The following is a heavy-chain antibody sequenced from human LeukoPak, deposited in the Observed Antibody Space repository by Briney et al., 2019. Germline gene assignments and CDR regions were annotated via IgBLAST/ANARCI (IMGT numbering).Heavy chain of an antibody. Sequence: PSETLSLTCTVSGGSISSYYWSWIRQPPGKGLEWIGYIYYSGSTNYNPSLKSRVTISVDTSKNQFSLKPSSVTAADTAVYYCARATSVAGSPDEYFQHWGQGTLVTVSS. CDR1: GGSISSYY. V-gene: IGHV4-59*01. CDR2: IYYSGST. CDR3: ARATSVAGSPDEYFQH. D-gene: IGHD6-19*01. J-gene: IGHJ1*01.